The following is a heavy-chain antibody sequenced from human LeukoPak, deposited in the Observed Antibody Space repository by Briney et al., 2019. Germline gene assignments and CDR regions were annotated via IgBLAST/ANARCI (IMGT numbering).Heavy chain of an antibody. Sequence: SETLSLTCTVSGGSVSSNNYQWNWIRQPPGKGLEWIGDIYHSGSTNYNPSLKSRVTISVDTSKNQFSLRLSSVTAADTAVYYCARRLVGQTFDYWGQGTLVTVSS. D-gene: IGHD3-10*01. CDR2: IYHSGST. CDR3: ARRLVGQTFDY. V-gene: IGHV4-61*01. CDR1: GGSVSSNNYQ. J-gene: IGHJ4*02.